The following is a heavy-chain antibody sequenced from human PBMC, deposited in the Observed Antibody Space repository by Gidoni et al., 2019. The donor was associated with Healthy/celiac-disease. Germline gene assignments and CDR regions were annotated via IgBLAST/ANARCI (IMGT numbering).Heavy chain of an antibody. CDR3: ARAGRSGGSCYY. CDR1: GFTFSSYS. J-gene: IGHJ4*02. CDR2: ISSSSSTI. Sequence: EVQLLESGAGLVQPGGSLRLSCAASGFTFSSYSMNWVRQAPGQGREWVSYISSSSSTISYPDSAKGRFTISRDNAKNSLYLHMNILREEDTAVYYCARAGRSGGSCYYWGQGTLVTVSS. D-gene: IGHD2-15*01. V-gene: IGHV3-48*02.